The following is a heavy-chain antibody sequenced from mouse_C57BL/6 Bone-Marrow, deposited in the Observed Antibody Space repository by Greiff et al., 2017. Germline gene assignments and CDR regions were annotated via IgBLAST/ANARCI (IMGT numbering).Heavy chain of an antibody. CDR3: TRSDGYYVPFFDY. CDR1: GYTFTSYW. CDR2: IYPGNSDT. Sequence: EVQLQQSGTVLARPGASVTMSCKTSGYTFTSYWMHWVKQRPGQGLEWIGAIYPGNSDTSYNQKFKGKAKLTAVTSASTAYMELSSLTNEASAVYYCTRSDGYYVPFFDYWGQGTTLTVSS. D-gene: IGHD2-3*01. J-gene: IGHJ2*01. V-gene: IGHV1-5*01.